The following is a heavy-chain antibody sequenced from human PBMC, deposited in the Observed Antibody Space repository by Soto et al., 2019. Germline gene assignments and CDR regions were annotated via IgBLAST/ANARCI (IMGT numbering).Heavy chain of an antibody. CDR2: IYYSGST. D-gene: IGHD4-17*01. CDR1: GGSISSYY. Sequence: PSDTLSLTCTVAGGSISSYYWSWIRQPPGKGLEWIGEIYYSGSTNYNPSLKSRVTISVDTSKNQFSLKLSSVTAADTAVYYCARVGARTTVVRGAYFDYWGQGTLDTVSS. V-gene: IGHV4-59*12. J-gene: IGHJ4*02. CDR3: ARVGARTTVVRGAYFDY.